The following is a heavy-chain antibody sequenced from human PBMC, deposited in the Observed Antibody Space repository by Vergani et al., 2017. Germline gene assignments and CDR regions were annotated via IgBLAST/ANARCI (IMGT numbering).Heavy chain of an antibody. D-gene: IGHD3-22*01. V-gene: IGHV3-30*02. Sequence: QVQLVESGGGVVQPGGSLRLSCAASGFTFSSYGMHWVRQAPGKGLEWVAFIRYDGSNKYYAESVKGRFTISRDNSKNTLYLQMNSLKAEDTAVYYCANDYYDSSGYPQSAFDYWGQGTLVTVSS. J-gene: IGHJ4*02. CDR3: ANDYYDSSGYPQSAFDY. CDR1: GFTFSSYG. CDR2: IRYDGSNK.